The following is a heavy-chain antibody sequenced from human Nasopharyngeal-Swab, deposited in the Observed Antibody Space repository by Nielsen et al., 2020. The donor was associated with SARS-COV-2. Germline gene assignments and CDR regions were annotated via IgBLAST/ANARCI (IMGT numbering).Heavy chain of an antibody. CDR2: IAYNGNT. Sequence: ASVKVSCKTSGYTFTDYYIHWVRQAPGQGLEWMGWIAYNGNTNYAQKFQGRVTMTTDISTSTAYMELRSLRSDDTAVYYCARDIHELWSGQFFDLWGQGSLVTVSS. CDR1: GYTFTDYY. CDR3: ARDIHELWSGQFFDL. V-gene: IGHV1-18*04. D-gene: IGHD3-3*01. J-gene: IGHJ5*02.